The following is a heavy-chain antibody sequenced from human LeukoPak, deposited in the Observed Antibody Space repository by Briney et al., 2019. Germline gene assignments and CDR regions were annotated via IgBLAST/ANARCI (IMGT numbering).Heavy chain of an antibody. Sequence: VGSLRLSCAASGFTFSSYAMSWVRQAPGKGLEWVSAISGSGGSTHYADSVKGRFTISRDNSKNTLYLQMNSLRAEDTAVYYCAKFLPTHIVVANYYFDYWGQGTLVTVSS. V-gene: IGHV3-23*01. CDR2: ISGSGGST. CDR1: GFTFSSYA. J-gene: IGHJ4*02. D-gene: IGHD2-21*01. CDR3: AKFLPTHIVVANYYFDY.